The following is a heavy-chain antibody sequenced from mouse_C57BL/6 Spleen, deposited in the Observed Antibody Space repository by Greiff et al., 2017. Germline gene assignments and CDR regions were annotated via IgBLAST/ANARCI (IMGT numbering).Heavy chain of an antibody. D-gene: IGHD2-1*01. CDR3: ARYYGNPAY. J-gene: IGHJ3*01. Sequence: QVQLQQPGAELVKPGASVKLSCKASGYTFTSYWMHWVKQRPGQGLEWIGMIHPNSGSTNYNEKFKSKATVTVDKTASTSYMQLSSLTSEDSAVYYCARYYGNPAYWGQGTLVTVSA. CDR1: GYTFTSYW. V-gene: IGHV1-64*01. CDR2: IHPNSGST.